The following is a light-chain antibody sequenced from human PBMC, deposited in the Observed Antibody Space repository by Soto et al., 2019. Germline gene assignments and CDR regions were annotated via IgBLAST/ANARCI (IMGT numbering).Light chain of an antibody. CDR2: DAS. CDR1: QSISSW. CDR3: QQYNSYWT. J-gene: IGKJ1*01. V-gene: IGKV1-5*01. Sequence: DVQMTQSASTLSASVGDRVTITCRASQSISSWLAWYQQKPGKAPKLLIYDASSLESGVPSRFSGSGSGTEFTLTISSLQPDDFATYYCQQYNSYWTFGQGTKVDIK.